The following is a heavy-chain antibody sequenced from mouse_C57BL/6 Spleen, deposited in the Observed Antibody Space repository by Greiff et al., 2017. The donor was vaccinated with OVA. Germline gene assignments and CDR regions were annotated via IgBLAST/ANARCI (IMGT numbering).Heavy chain of an antibody. Sequence: EVQVVESGGGLVQPKGSLKLSCAASGFSFNTYAMNWVRQAPGKGLEWVARIRSKSNNYATYYADSVKDRFTISRDDSESMLYLQMNNLKTEDTAMYYCVRQLSSYAMDYWGQGTSVTVSS. CDR2: IRSKSNNYAT. D-gene: IGHD3-2*02. V-gene: IGHV10-1*01. CDR3: VRQLSSYAMDY. J-gene: IGHJ4*01. CDR1: GFSFNTYA.